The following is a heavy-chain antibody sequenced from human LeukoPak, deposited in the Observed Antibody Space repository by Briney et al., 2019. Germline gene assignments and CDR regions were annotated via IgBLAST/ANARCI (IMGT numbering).Heavy chain of an antibody. CDR3: ARVGSITIFGVADQYYYYGMDV. CDR2: INHSGST. D-gene: IGHD3-3*01. V-gene: IGHV4-34*01. CDR1: GVSFSGYY. Sequence: SETLSLTCAVYGVSFSGYYWSWIRQPPGKGLEWIGEINHSGSTNYNPSLKSRVTISVDTSKNQFSLKLSPVTAADTAVYYCARVGSITIFGVADQYYYYGMDVWGQGTTVTVSS. J-gene: IGHJ6*02.